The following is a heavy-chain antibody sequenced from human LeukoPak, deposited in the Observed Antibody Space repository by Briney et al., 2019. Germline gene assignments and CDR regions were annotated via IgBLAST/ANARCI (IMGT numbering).Heavy chain of an antibody. J-gene: IGHJ3*02. D-gene: IGHD6-19*01. CDR2: TYYSSKWYN. V-gene: IGHV6-1*01. Sequence: SQTLSLTCAISGDSVSSNSAAWNWIRQSPSRGLEWLGGTYYSSKWYNDYAVSVKSRIIINPDTSKNQFTLQLNSVTPEDTAVYYCARGAVTVRNAFDIWGQGTRVTVSS. CDR1: GDSVSSNSAA. CDR3: ARGAVTVRNAFDI.